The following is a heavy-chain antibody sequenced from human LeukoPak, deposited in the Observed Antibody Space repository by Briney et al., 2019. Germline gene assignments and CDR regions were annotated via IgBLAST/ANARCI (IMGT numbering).Heavy chain of an antibody. Sequence: GGSLRLSCAASGFTFSSYSMNWVRQAPGKGLEWVSSISSSSSYIYYADSVKGRFTISRDNAKNSLYLQMNSLRAEDTAVYYCARDGVVVVVAATKPGYYYGMDVWGKETTVTVSS. CDR1: GFTFSSYS. J-gene: IGHJ6*04. D-gene: IGHD2-15*01. CDR2: ISSSSSYI. V-gene: IGHV3-21*01. CDR3: ARDGVVVVVAATKPGYYYGMDV.